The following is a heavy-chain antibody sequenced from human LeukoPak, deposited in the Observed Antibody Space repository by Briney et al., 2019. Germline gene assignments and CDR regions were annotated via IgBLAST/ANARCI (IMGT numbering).Heavy chain of an antibody. CDR2: INAGNGNT. Sequence: ASVKVSCKASGYSFTSYAMHWVRQAPGQRLEWMGWINAGNGNTKYSQKFQGRVTITRDTSASTAYMELSSLRSEDTAVYYCARVRSGSGSYYNVPYYHGMDVRGRGTTVTVSS. V-gene: IGHV1-3*01. D-gene: IGHD3-10*01. CDR3: ARVRSGSGSYYNVPYYHGMDV. J-gene: IGHJ6*02. CDR1: GYSFTSYA.